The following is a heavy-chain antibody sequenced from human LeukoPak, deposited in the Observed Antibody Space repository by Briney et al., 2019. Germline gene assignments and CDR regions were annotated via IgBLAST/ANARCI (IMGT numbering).Heavy chain of an antibody. J-gene: IGHJ4*02. V-gene: IGHV3-66*01. Sequence: GGSLRLSCAASGFTVSSNHMSWVRQAPGKGLECISIIYTAGGTYYADSVKGRFTISRDNSKNTLYLQMNSLRAEDTAVYHCARLWFGESQNDYWGQGTLVTVSS. CDR3: ARLWFGESQNDY. D-gene: IGHD3-10*01. CDR2: IYTAGGT. CDR1: GFTVSSNH.